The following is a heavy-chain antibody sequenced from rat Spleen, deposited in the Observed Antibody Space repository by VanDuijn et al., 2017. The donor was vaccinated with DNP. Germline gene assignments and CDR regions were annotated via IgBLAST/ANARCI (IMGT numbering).Heavy chain of an antibody. CDR3: TTHGSIATISTGAMDV. V-gene: IGHV5-20*01. CDR2: ISYDGSSS. Sequence: EVQLVESGGGLLQPGRSLKLSCAVSGFSFSNYYMAWVRQAPTKGLEWVASISYDGSSSFYGDSVTGRFTISRDNAKSTLYLQMDSLRSEDTATYYCTTHGSIATISTGAMDVWGQGTSVTVSS. J-gene: IGHJ4*01. CDR1: GFSFSNYY. D-gene: IGHD1-2*01.